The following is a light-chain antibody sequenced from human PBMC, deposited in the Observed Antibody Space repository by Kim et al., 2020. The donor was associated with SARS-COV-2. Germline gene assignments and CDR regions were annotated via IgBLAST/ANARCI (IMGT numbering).Light chain of an antibody. CDR1: QCIYKY. Sequence: AAGEERVTITRRASQCIYKYLAWYQQKPRKVPKLLIYDASTLQSGFPSRFSGRGSGTSFTLTISSLQPEDVATYYCQKDDVAPYTFGQGTKLEI. CDR2: DAS. V-gene: IGKV1-27*01. J-gene: IGKJ2*01. CDR3: QKDDVAPYT.